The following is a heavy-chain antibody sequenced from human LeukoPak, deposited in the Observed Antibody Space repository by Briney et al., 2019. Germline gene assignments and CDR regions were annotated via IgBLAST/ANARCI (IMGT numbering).Heavy chain of an antibody. J-gene: IGHJ6*02. V-gene: IGHV4-30-2*01. Sequence: SQTLSLTCTVSGGSISSGDYYWSWIRQPPGKGLEWIGYIYHSGSTYYNPSLKSRVTISVDRSKNQFSLRLTSVTAADTAVYYCARDRIVGATTPPFYYYYGLDVWGQGTTVTVS. CDR1: GGSISSGDYY. CDR2: IYHSGST. CDR3: ARDRIVGATTPPFYYYYGLDV. D-gene: IGHD1-26*01.